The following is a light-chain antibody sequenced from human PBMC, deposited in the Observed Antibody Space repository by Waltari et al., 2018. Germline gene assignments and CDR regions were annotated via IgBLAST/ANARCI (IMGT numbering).Light chain of an antibody. CDR1: NSNIGGNY. Sequence: QSALTQPPTESGTPGQGVTISCSGSNSNIGGNYVYWYQQVSGAAPNLLILKNDQRPSGVPYRFSGNRSGASASLAISGLRSEDEADYYCAVWDDDVNSWVFGGGTKLTVL. CDR2: KND. V-gene: IGLV1-47*01. J-gene: IGLJ3*02. CDR3: AVWDDDVNSWV.